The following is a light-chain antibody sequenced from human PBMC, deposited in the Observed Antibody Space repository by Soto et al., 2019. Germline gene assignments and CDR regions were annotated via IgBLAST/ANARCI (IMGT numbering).Light chain of an antibody. V-gene: IGKV1-16*01. CDR1: QGLTYY. CDR3: HKYDSYPRT. CDR2: GAS. Sequence: DIQMTQSPSSLSASVGDRVTITCRASQGLTYYLAWFQQKPGKAPKSLIYGASSLHSGVPSRFNGSGFGTDFSLTISSLQSEDIATYYCHKYDSYPRTFGPGTKVEIK. J-gene: IGKJ3*01.